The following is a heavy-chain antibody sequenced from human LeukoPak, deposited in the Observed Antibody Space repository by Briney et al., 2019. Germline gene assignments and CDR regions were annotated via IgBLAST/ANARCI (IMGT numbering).Heavy chain of an antibody. Sequence: GGSLRLSCAASGFTFSSYWMSWVRQAPGKGLEWVSLIYSGGSTYYADSVKGRFTISRDNSKNTLYLQMNSLRAEDTAVYYCAELGITMIGGVWGKGTTVTISS. V-gene: IGHV3-66*01. J-gene: IGHJ6*04. D-gene: IGHD3-10*02. CDR2: IYSGGST. CDR1: GFTFSSYW. CDR3: AELGITMIGGV.